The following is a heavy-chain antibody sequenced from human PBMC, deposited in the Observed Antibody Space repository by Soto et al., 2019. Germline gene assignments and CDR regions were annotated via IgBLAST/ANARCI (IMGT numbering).Heavy chain of an antibody. J-gene: IGHJ4*02. V-gene: IGHV4-4*07. Sequence: SETLSLTCSVSGGSINTFYWSWFRQPAGKGLEWIGRIFSSGSTSFNPSLESRVAMSVDTSKNHFSLNLSSVTAADMAVYYCAREGSYSAYNFAHGIQLWSFDFWGQGALVTVSS. CDR2: IFSSGST. CDR3: AREGSYSAYNFAHGIQLWSFDF. D-gene: IGHD5-12*01. CDR1: GGSINTFY.